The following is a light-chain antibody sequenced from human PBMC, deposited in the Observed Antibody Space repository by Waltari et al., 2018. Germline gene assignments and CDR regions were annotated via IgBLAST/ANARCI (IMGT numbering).Light chain of an antibody. CDR1: QSINSW. V-gene: IGKV1-5*03. CDR3: QQYNSYEWT. J-gene: IGKJ1*01. CDR2: KAF. Sequence: DIQMTQFPSTLSASVGDRLTITCRASQSINSWLAWYQQKPGKAPKPLIYKAFSLESGVPSRFSGSGSGTEFTLTISSLQPDDFATYYCQQYNSYEWTFGQGTKVEIK.